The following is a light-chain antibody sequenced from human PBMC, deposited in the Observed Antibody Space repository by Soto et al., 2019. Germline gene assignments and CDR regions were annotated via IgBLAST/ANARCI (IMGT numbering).Light chain of an antibody. Sequence: IQMTQSPSSLSASVGDTVTITCRSSQSIGRYLHWYQQTPGKAPEFLIYGTSNLRSGVPSRFSGSGSWTDFTLTISSLQVEDFATYDGQQSYNTPLTFGGGTKVEIK. CDR1: QSIGRY. CDR2: GTS. V-gene: IGKV1-39*01. J-gene: IGKJ4*01. CDR3: QQSYNTPLT.